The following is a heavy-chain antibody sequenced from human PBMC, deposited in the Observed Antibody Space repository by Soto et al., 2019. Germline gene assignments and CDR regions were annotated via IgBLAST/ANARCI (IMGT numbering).Heavy chain of an antibody. CDR2: LIPILGTA. CDR3: AVTYYYDSSGYPGAFDI. D-gene: IGHD3-22*01. Sequence: QVQLVQSGAEVKKPGSSVKVSCKASGGTFSSYAISWVRQAPGQGLEWMGGLIPILGTANYAQKFQGRVTITADESTRTDYMELSSLRSEDTAVYYWAVTYYYDSSGYPGAFDIWGQGTMVTVAS. CDR1: GGTFSSYA. J-gene: IGHJ3*02. V-gene: IGHV1-69*01.